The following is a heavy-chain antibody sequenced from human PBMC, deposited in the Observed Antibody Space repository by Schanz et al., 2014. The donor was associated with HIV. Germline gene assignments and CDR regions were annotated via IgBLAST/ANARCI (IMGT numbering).Heavy chain of an antibody. CDR3: ARVKKDIVATASDV. J-gene: IGHJ4*02. V-gene: IGHV1-2*02. Sequence: QVQLVQSGAEVKKPGSSVKVSCKASGGTVSSSAITWVRQAPGQGLEWMGWINPNTGVTKYAQKFQGRVTMTRDTSVSTAYMEVSRLRSDDTAVYYCARVKKDIVATASDVWGQGTLVTVSP. CDR2: INPNTGVT. D-gene: IGHD5-12*01. CDR1: GGTVSSSA.